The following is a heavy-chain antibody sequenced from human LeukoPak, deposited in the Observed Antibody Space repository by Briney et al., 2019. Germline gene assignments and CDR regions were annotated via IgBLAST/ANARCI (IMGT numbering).Heavy chain of an antibody. CDR2: ISSRSHYI. J-gene: IGHJ6*02. CDR3: SGLYNYGMDV. CDR1: GFTFSTYS. Sequence: PGGSLRLSCAASGFTFSTYSMNWVRQAPGKGLEWVSSISSRSHYIYYADSVKGRFTISRDNAKNSLYLQMNNLRAEDTAVYYCSGLYNYGMDVWGQGTTVTVSS. V-gene: IGHV3-21*01.